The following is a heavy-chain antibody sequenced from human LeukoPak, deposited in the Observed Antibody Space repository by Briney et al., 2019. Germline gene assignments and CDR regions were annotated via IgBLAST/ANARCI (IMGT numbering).Heavy chain of an antibody. J-gene: IGHJ5*02. D-gene: IGHD6-19*01. CDR2: TYYGGST. CDR3: ARHQWLKSNCFDP. Sequence: SETLSLTCTVSGVSISRSSYYWGWIRQPPGKGLEWIGSTYYGGSTYYSPSLKSRVTISVDTSKTHFSLRLSSVTAADTAMYYCARHQWLKSNCFDPWGQGTLVTVSS. CDR1: GVSISRSSYY. V-gene: IGHV4-39*01.